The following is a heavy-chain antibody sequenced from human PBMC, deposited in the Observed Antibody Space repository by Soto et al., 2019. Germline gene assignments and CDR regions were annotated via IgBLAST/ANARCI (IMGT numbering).Heavy chain of an antibody. J-gene: IGHJ6*02. CDR1: GGSITGGSISSYY. D-gene: IGHD2-15*01. Sequence: SETLSLTCTVSGGSITGGSISSYYWGWMRQPPGKGLEWIASFFIGGNTYYNPSLKSRVTTSVDTSKNQFSLKLSSVTAADTAVYYCSRVFMRAAATDYYYGMDVWGQGTTVT. V-gene: IGHV4-39*01. CDR3: SRVFMRAAATDYYYGMDV. CDR2: FFIGGNT.